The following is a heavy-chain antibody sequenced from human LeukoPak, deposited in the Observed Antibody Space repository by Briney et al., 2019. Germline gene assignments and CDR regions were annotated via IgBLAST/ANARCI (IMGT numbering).Heavy chain of an antibody. J-gene: IGHJ4*02. CDR1: GYTFTSYY. D-gene: IGHD3-10*01. CDR2: INPSGGST. V-gene: IGHV1-46*01. CDR3: ARDPYYGSGSYGWPNY. Sequence: ASVKVSCKASGYTFTSYYMHWVRQAPGQGLEWMGIINPSGGSTSYAQKFQGRVTMTRDTSTSTVYMELSSLRSEDTAVYYCARDPYYGSGSYGWPNYWGQGTLVTVSS.